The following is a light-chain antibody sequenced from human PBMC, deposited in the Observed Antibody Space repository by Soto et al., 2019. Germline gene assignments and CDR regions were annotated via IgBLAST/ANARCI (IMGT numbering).Light chain of an antibody. CDR2: GAS. V-gene: IGKV3-20*01. Sequence: EIVLTQSPDTLSLSPGERATLSCRASQSVSSSYLTWYQQKPGQAPRLLMYGASNRATGIPDRFSGSGSGTDFTLTIIRLEPEDFAVYYCQQYGSSRLTFGGGTKVDI. CDR1: QSVSSSY. CDR3: QQYGSSRLT. J-gene: IGKJ4*01.